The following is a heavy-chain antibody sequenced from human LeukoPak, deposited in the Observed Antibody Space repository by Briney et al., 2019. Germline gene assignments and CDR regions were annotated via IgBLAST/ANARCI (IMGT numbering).Heavy chain of an antibody. J-gene: IGHJ5*02. CDR1: GFTFSSYA. Sequence: GGSLRLSCAASGFTFSSYAMSWFRQAPGKGLEWVSAISGSGGSTYYADSVKGRFTISRDNSKNTLYLQVNSLRAEDTAVYYCAKGADSSSWYDWFDPWGQGTLVTVSS. V-gene: IGHV3-23*01. D-gene: IGHD6-13*01. CDR3: AKGADSSSWYDWFDP. CDR2: ISGSGGST.